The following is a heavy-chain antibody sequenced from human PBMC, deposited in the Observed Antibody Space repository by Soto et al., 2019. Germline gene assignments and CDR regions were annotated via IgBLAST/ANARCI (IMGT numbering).Heavy chain of an antibody. D-gene: IGHD6-19*01. CDR3: ARHYSSGSRNWFDP. CDR2: IYYSGST. Sequence: SETLSLTCSVSGGSINSSSYFWGWVRQPPGKGLEWIGSIYYSGSTYYNPSLRSRVTISVGTSKNQFSLKLSSVTAADTAVFYCARHYSSGSRNWFDPWGQGTLVTVSS. J-gene: IGHJ5*02. V-gene: IGHV4-39*01. CDR1: GGSINSSSYF.